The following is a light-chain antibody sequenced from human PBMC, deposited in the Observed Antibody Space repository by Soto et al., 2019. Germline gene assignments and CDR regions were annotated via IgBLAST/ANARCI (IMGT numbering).Light chain of an antibody. V-gene: IGKV1-39*01. CDR2: GTS. Sequence: DIQMTQSPSSLSASVGDRVTITCRTSQAIGNSVNWYQQKPGKAPNLLVYGTSTLQSGVPSRFSGSASGTDFTLTISSAQREDFATYYCQQSFASSWTFGQGTKVEIK. CDR1: QAIGNS. J-gene: IGKJ1*01. CDR3: QQSFASSWT.